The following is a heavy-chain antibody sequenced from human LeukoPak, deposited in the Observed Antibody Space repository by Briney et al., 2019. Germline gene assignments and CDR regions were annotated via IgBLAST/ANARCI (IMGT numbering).Heavy chain of an antibody. Sequence: SVKVSCKASGGTFSSYAISWVRQAPGQGLEWMGGIIPIFGTANYAQKFQGRVTITADESTSTAYMELRSLRSDDTAVYYCARGSGSYHPGRFDPWGQGTLVTVSS. J-gene: IGHJ5*02. CDR2: IIPIFGTA. V-gene: IGHV1-69*13. CDR1: GGTFSSYA. D-gene: IGHD1-26*01. CDR3: ARGSGSYHPGRFDP.